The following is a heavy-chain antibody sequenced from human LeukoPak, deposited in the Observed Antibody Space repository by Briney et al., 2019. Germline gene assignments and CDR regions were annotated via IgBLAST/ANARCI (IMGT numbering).Heavy chain of an antibody. CDR3: AKGFGVTPYYFDY. V-gene: IGHV3-23*01. Sequence: GGSLRLSCAASGFTFSSYAMSWVRQAPGKGLEWVSAIGGSGGSTYYADSVKGRFTISRDNSKNTLYLQMNSLRAEDTAVYYCAKGFGVTPYYFDYWGQGTLVTVSS. CDR2: IGGSGGST. D-gene: IGHD3-3*01. CDR1: GFTFSSYA. J-gene: IGHJ4*02.